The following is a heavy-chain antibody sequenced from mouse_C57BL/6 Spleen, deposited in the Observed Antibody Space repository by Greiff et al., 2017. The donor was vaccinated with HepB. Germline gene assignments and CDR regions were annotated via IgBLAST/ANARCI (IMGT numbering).Heavy chain of an antibody. CDR1: GYAFTNYL. V-gene: IGHV1-54*01. CDR3: ARGGWLLDFDY. D-gene: IGHD2-3*01. J-gene: IGHJ2*01. CDR2: INPGSGST. Sequence: VMLVESGAELVRPGTSVKVSCKASGYAFTNYLIEWVKQRPGQGLEWIGVINPGSGSTNYNEKFKGKATLTADKSSSTAYMQLSSLTSEDSAVYFCARGGWLLDFDYWGQGTTLTVSS.